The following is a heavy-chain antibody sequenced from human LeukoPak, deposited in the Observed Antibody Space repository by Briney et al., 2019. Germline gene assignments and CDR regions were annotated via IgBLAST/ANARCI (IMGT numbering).Heavy chain of an antibody. Sequence: PSETLSLTCTVSGGSISNYYWTWIRQPPGKGLEWSGNVYNDVSTNYNPSLKSRVTISVDTSKNQFSLKLSFVTDADTAVYYCARPTHSGTSYDAFGIWGQGTMVTVSS. CDR3: ARPTHSGTSYDAFGI. CDR1: GGSISNYY. D-gene: IGHD1-26*01. CDR2: VYNDVST. J-gene: IGHJ3*02. V-gene: IGHV4-59*08.